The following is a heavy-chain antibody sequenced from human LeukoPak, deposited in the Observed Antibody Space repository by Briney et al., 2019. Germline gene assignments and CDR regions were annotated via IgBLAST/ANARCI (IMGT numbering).Heavy chain of an antibody. Sequence: ASVKVSCKAFGGTFSSYAISWVRQAPGQGLEWMGRIIPILGIANYAQKFQGRVTITADKSTSTAYMELSSLRSGDTAVYYCATDDKAQTRKAPLDAFDIWGQGTMVTVSS. CDR1: GGTFSSYA. CDR3: ATDDKAQTRKAPLDAFDI. J-gene: IGHJ3*02. CDR2: IIPILGIA. V-gene: IGHV1-69*04.